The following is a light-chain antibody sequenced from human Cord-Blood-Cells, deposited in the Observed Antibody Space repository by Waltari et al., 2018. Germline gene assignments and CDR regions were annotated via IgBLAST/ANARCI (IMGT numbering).Light chain of an antibody. CDR3: CSYAGSYTYA. CDR2: DVS. J-gene: IGLJ1*01. CDR1: SRDVGGYNY. Sequence: QSALTQPRSVSGSPGQSVTIYCTGNSRDVGGYNYVSLYQQHQGKAPKLMIYDVSRRPSGVPDRFSGSKSGNSASLTRSALQAEDEADYSCCSYAGSYTYAFGTGTKVTVL. V-gene: IGLV2-11*01.